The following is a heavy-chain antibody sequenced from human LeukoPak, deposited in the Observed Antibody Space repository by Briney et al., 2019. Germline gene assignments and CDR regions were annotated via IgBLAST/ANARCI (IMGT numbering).Heavy chain of an antibody. V-gene: IGHV1-18*01. CDR2: ISANNGYT. D-gene: IGHD3-16*01. CDR3: ASDSGHMDTLGGIMGGSDY. Sequence: ASVKVSCKASGYTFTSHGISWVRQAPGQGLEWMGWISANNGYTTYAQKFQGRVSMTTDTSTTTAYMELRSLRSDDTAVYFCASDSGHMDTLGGIMGGSDYWGQGTLVTVSS. CDR1: GYTFTSHG. J-gene: IGHJ4*02.